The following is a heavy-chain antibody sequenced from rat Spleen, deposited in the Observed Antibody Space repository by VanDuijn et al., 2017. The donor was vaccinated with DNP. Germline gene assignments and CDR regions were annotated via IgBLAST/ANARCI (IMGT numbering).Heavy chain of an antibody. D-gene: IGHD5-1*01. CDR1: GFTFSDYN. V-gene: IGHV5-7*01. J-gene: IGHJ2*01. CDR2: IIYDGSST. CDR3: ATLDGNWERDYFDY. Sequence: EVQLVESGGGLVQPGRSLKLSCAASGFTFSDYNMAWVRQAPKKGLEWVATIIYDGSSTYYGDSVKGRFTISRDNAKSTLYLQMDSLRSEDTATYYCATLDGNWERDYFDYWGQGVMVTVSS.